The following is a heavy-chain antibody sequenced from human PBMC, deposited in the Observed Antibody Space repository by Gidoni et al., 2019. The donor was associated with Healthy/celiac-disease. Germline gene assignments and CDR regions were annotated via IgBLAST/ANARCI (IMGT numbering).Heavy chain of an antibody. CDR2: IYHSGST. CDR1: GYSISSGYY. CDR3: ARALSGYSGYDLYYYGMDV. Sequence: QVQLQESGPGLVKPSETLSLTCAVSGYSISSGYYWGWIRQPPGKGLEWIGSIYHSGSTYYNPSLKSRVTISVDTSKNQFSLKLSSVTAADTAVYYCARALSGYSGYDLYYYGMDVWGQGTTVTVFS. J-gene: IGHJ6*02. D-gene: IGHD5-12*01. V-gene: IGHV4-38-2*01.